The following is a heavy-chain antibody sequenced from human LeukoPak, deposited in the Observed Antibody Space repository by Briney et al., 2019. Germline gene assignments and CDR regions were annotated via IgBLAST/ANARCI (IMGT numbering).Heavy chain of an antibody. Sequence: GGSLRLSCPASGFTVSSNYISWVRQAPGKGLEWVSVIFGVGTTYYADSVKGRFTISRDDSKNTLYLHMNTLRAEDTAVYYCASDSGRFDYWGQGTLVTVSS. J-gene: IGHJ4*02. CDR3: ASDSGRFDY. V-gene: IGHV3-66*01. CDR2: IFGVGTT. D-gene: IGHD1-26*01. CDR1: GFTVSSNY.